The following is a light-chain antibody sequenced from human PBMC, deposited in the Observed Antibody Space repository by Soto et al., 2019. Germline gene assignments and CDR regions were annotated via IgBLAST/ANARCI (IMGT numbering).Light chain of an antibody. CDR1: STVDSIY. CDR2: GAS. Sequence: EIVLTPSPGTLSFSPLEIAYLSCRASSTVDSIYLAWYQQKPGQAPRLLIYGASNRATGIPDRFSGSGSGTDFTLTISRLEPEDFAVYYCKQYGSSLNFGGGTKVDIK. V-gene: IGKV3-20*01. CDR3: KQYGSSLN. J-gene: IGKJ4*01.